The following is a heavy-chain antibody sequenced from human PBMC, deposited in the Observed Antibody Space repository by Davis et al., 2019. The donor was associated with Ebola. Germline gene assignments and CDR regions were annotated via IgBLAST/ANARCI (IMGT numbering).Heavy chain of an antibody. CDR1: GFTFSSYA. CDR3: AREGVQLLYVDY. Sequence: PGGSLRLSCVASGFTFSSYAMHWVRQAPGKGLEWVAIISSAGTNKYYADSVKGRFTVSRDNSKNTLYLQMNSLRADDTAVYYCAREGVQLLYVDYWGQGTLVTVSS. J-gene: IGHJ4*02. D-gene: IGHD2-2*01. V-gene: IGHV3-30-3*01. CDR2: ISSAGTNK.